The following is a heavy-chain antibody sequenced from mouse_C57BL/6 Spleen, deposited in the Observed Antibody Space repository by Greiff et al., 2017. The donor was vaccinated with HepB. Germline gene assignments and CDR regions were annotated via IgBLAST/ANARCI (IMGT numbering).Heavy chain of an antibody. Sequence: EVKVVESGGGLVKPGGSLKLSCAASGFTFSSYAMSWVRQTPEKRLEWVATISDGGSYTYYPDNVKGRFTISRDNAKNNLYLQMSHLKSEDTAMYYCASDNPSTTVVEGDYFDYWGQGTTLTVSS. CDR3: ASDNPSTTVVEGDYFDY. CDR2: ISDGGSYT. CDR1: GFTFSSYA. D-gene: IGHD1-1*01. J-gene: IGHJ2*01. V-gene: IGHV5-4*03.